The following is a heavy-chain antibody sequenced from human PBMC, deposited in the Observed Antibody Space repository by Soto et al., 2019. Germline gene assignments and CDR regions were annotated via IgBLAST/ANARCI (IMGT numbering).Heavy chain of an antibody. Sequence: PGESLSLTCAASGDSISSYFRSWIRQPAGKGLEWIARVHTSGGTTYNPSLMSGVIMSVDTSKSQFSLQLTSVTAADTAVYYCARETAVASTGWLDPRGQGTLVTVSS. CDR2: VHTSGGT. D-gene: IGHD2-15*01. V-gene: IGHV4-4*07. CDR1: GDSISSYF. CDR3: ARETAVASTGWLDP. J-gene: IGHJ5*02.